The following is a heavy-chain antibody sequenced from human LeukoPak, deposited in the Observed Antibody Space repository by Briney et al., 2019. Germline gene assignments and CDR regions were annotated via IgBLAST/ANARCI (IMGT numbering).Heavy chain of an antibody. Sequence: SETLSLTCTVSGGSISSSSYYWGWIRQPPWKGLEWIGSIYYSGSTYYNPSLKSRVTISVDTSKNQFSLKLSSVTAADTAVYYCARSAAYYDFWSGISFDPWGQGTLVTVSS. J-gene: IGHJ5*02. CDR1: GGSISSSSYY. CDR2: IYYSGST. CDR3: ARSAAYYDFWSGISFDP. V-gene: IGHV4-39*01. D-gene: IGHD3-3*01.